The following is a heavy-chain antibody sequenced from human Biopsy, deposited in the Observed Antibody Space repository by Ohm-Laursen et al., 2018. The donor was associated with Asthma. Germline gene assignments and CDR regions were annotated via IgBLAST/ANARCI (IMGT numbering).Heavy chain of an antibody. CDR1: GFTFSDYA. V-gene: IGHV3-30-3*01. J-gene: IGHJ6*02. CDR2: ISYDGSDK. CDR3: ARASVVKHYYYYGMDV. Sequence: LSLTCAASGFTFSDYALYWVRQAPGKGLEWVAFISYDGSDKFYADSVKGRFTTSRDNSQNTLDLHMNRLTFEDTAVYYCARASVVKHYYYYGMDVWGPGTTVTVFS.